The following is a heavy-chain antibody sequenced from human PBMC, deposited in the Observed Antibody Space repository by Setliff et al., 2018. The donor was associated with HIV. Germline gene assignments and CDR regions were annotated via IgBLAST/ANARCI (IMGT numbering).Heavy chain of an antibody. CDR1: GASFSDYN. Sequence: PSETLSLTCAVYGASFSDYNWNWIRQPPGKGLEWIGEINDRETTTFNPSLQSRLFMSIDTSKTQFSLKLDSVIAADTAVYYCSRGRHISGPINYFVPFYFDSWGQGNLVTGSS. D-gene: IGHD2-21*01. J-gene: IGHJ4*02. V-gene: IGHV4-34*01. CDR2: INDRETT. CDR3: SRGRHISGPINYFVPFYFDS.